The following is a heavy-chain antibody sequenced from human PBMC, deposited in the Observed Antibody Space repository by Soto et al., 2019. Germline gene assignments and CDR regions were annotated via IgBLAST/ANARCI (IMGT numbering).Heavy chain of an antibody. CDR1: GFTFSSYS. Sequence: GGSLRLSCAASGFTFSSYSMNWVRQAPGKGLEWVSYISSSSSTIYYADSVKGRFTISRDNAKNSLYLQMNSLRDEDTAVYYCARDFLPLAAAGIYYFDYWGQGTLVTVSS. J-gene: IGHJ4*02. CDR3: ARDFLPLAAAGIYYFDY. V-gene: IGHV3-48*02. CDR2: ISSSSSTI. D-gene: IGHD6-13*01.